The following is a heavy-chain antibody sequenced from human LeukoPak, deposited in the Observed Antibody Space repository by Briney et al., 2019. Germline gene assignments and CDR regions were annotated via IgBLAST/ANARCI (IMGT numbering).Heavy chain of an antibody. CDR3: ARGGYDFWSGYYPFDY. Sequence: GGSLRLSCAASGFTFSSYAMSWVRQAPGKGLEWVSAISGSGGSTYYADSVKGRFTISRDNSKNTLYLQMNSLRAEDTAVYYCARGGYDFWSGYYPFDYWGQGTLVTVSS. J-gene: IGHJ4*02. CDR1: GFTFSSYA. D-gene: IGHD3-3*01. CDR2: ISGSGGST. V-gene: IGHV3-23*01.